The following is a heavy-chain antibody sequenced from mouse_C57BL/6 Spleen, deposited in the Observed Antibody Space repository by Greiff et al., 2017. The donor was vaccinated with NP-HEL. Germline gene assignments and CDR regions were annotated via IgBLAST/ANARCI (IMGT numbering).Heavy chain of an antibody. V-gene: IGHV1-19*01. Sequence: EVKLQESGPVLVKPGASVKMSCKASGYTFTDYYMNWVKQSHGKSLEWIGVINPYNGGTSYNQKFKGKATLTVDKSSSTAYMELNSLTSEDSAVYYCARGYYGSSSAWFAYWGQGTLVTVSA. J-gene: IGHJ3*01. D-gene: IGHD1-1*01. CDR1: GYTFTDYY. CDR2: INPYNGGT. CDR3: ARGYYGSSSAWFAY.